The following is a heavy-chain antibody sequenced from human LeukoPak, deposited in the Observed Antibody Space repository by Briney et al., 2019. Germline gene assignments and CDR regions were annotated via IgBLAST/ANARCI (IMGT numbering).Heavy chain of an antibody. D-gene: IGHD3-10*01. J-gene: IGHJ5*02. Sequence: ASVKVSCKASGYTFTSYGISWVRQAPGQGLEWMGWISAYNGNTNYAQKLQGRVTMTTDTSTSTAYMELRSLRSDDAAVYYCARDLMGPAGGWFDPWGQGTLVTVSS. V-gene: IGHV1-18*01. CDR2: ISAYNGNT. CDR3: ARDLMGPAGGWFDP. CDR1: GYTFTSYG.